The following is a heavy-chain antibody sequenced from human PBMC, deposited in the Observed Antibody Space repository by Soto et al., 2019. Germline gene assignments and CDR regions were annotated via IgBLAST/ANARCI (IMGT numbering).Heavy chain of an antibody. CDR3: ARDRVESGYPEYFQH. V-gene: IGHV3-53*01. J-gene: IGHJ1*01. CDR2: IYSGGST. Sequence: EVQLVESGGGLIQPGGSLRLSCAASGFTVSSNYRSWVRHAPGKGLEWVSVIYSGGSTYYADSVKGRFTISRDNSKNTVYLQMNSLRAEDTAVYYCARDRVESGYPEYFQHWGQGTLVTVSS. D-gene: IGHD3-22*01. CDR1: GFTVSSNY.